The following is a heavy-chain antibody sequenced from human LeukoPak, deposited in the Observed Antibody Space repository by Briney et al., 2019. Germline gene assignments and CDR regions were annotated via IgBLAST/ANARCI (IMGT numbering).Heavy chain of an antibody. D-gene: IGHD3-3*01. CDR2: ISSSSSYI. CDR3: ASSITIFGVVLHYFDY. J-gene: IGHJ4*02. V-gene: IGHV3-21*01. CDR1: GFTFSSYS. Sequence: GGSLRLSCAASGFTFSSYSMNWVRQAPGKGLEWVSSISSSSSYIYYADSVKGRFTISRDNAKNSLYLQMNSLRAEDTAVYYCASSITIFGVVLHYFDYWGQGTLVTVSS.